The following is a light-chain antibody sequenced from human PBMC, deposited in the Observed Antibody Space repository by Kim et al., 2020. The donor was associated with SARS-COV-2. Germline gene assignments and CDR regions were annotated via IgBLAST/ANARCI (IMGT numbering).Light chain of an antibody. CDR1: QGIGTN. Sequence: EIVMTQSPATLSVSPGERATLSCRASQGIGTNLAWFQQKPGQAPRLLIYGASTSDTGIPARFSGGGSGTDFTLTISSLQSEDFAVYYCQQYNRWPRTFGQGTKVDIK. CDR3: QQYNRWPRT. CDR2: GAS. J-gene: IGKJ1*01. V-gene: IGKV3-15*01.